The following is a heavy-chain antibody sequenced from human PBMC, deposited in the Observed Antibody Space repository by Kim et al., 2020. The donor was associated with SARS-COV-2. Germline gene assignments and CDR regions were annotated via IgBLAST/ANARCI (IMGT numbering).Heavy chain of an antibody. CDR3: ANSLVMAPLPSGYCDGGSCYFGDY. CDR2: ISSSGSSI. V-gene: IGHV3-48*03. D-gene: IGHD2-15*01. J-gene: IGHJ4*02. CDR1: GFTFSSYE. Sequence: GGSLRLSCAASGFTFSSYEMNWVRQAPGKGLEWISYISSSGSSIYYADSVKGRFTISRDNAKNSLYLQMNSLRAEDTAVYYCANSLVMAPLPSGYCDGGSCYFGDYWGQGTLVTVSS.